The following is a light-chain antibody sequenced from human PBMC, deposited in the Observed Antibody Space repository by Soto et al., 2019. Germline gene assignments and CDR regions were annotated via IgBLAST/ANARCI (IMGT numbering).Light chain of an antibody. CDR3: LQHNSYPRT. Sequence: DVQMTQSPSAVFASVGDRVNITCRASRGISNYLAWFQQKPGKVPNRLIYTTSTLQSGVPSRFSGSRSGTEFTLTISSLQPEDIATYYCLQHNSYPRTFGGGTKVEIK. J-gene: IGKJ4*01. CDR2: TTS. CDR1: RGISNY. V-gene: IGKV1-17*03.